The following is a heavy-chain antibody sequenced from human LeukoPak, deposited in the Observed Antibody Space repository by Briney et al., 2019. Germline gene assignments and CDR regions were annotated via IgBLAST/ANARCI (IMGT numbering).Heavy chain of an antibody. J-gene: IGHJ4*02. CDR2: VRYDGSDK. CDR1: GSTFSTYG. CDR3: AKNVDTAMDAVDY. Sequence: GRSLRLSCTASGSTFSTYGMHWVRQAPGKGLEWVAFVRYDGSDKYFADSVKGRFTISRDNSKNTLYLQMSSLRAEDTAVYYCAKNVDTAMDAVDYWGQGTLVTVSS. V-gene: IGHV3-30*02. D-gene: IGHD5-18*01.